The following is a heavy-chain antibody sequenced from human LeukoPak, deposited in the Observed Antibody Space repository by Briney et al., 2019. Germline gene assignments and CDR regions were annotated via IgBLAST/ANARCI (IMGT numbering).Heavy chain of an antibody. CDR3: ADYGVSGVRNNFY. CDR2: ISVASNT. V-gene: IGHV3-23*01. CDR1: GLAFSSYA. D-gene: IGHD3-3*01. J-gene: IGHJ4*02. Sequence: PGGSLRLSCAASGLAFSSYAMSWVRQAPGKGLEWVSTISVASNTFYADSVKGRFTISRDNSRNTVYLQMTRLRADDTAVYYCADYGVSGVRNNFYWGQGTLVTVSS.